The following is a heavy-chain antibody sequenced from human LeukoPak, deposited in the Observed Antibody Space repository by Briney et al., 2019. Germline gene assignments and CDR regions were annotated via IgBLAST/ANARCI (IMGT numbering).Heavy chain of an antibody. CDR3: ARGDSSGWFSRDYYGMDV. J-gene: IGHJ6*04. Sequence: SETLSFTGSGASFSSYGISWVRQVHGQGLEWMGGSVPIFGTANNAQKFQGRVTITADESTSTAYMELSSLRSADTAVYYCARGDSSGWFSRDYYGMDVWGKRTTVTVSS. CDR1: GASFSSYG. CDR2: SVPIFGTA. V-gene: IGHV1-69*01. D-gene: IGHD6-19*01.